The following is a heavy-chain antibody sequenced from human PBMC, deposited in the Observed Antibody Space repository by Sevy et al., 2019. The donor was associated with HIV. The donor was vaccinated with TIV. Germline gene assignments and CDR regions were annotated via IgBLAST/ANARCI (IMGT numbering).Heavy chain of an antibody. V-gene: IGHV3-33*01. Sequence: GGSLRLSCAASGFTFSSYAIHWVRQAPGKGLEWVAVIWYDGSNKYYAGSVKGRFTISRDNSKNTLHLQMKSLRAEDTAVYYCVRDDNDFWSGYYASENYYYGMDVWGQGTSVTVSS. CDR2: IWYDGSNK. J-gene: IGHJ6*02. CDR1: GFTFSSYA. D-gene: IGHD3-3*01. CDR3: VRDDNDFWSGYYASENYYYGMDV.